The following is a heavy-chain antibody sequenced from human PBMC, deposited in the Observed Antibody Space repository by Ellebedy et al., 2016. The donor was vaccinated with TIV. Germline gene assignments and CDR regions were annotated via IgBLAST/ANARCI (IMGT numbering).Heavy chain of an antibody. CDR3: ARALNHVDTVSTAPLDC. V-gene: IGHV3-30*04. J-gene: IGHJ4*02. Sequence: GESLKISCAASGFPFDSYVMNWVRQAPGKGLEWVALISYDGSNKYFADSVQGRFTISRDNSQNTLYLLMNSLRGDDTAIYYCARALNHVDTVSTAPLDCWGRGTLVTVSS. CDR2: ISYDGSNK. D-gene: IGHD5/OR15-5a*01. CDR1: GFPFDSYV.